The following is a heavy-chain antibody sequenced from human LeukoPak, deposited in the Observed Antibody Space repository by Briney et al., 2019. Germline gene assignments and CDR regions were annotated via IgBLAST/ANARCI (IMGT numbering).Heavy chain of an antibody. CDR2: ISPYNGNT. CDR1: GYTFTSYG. Sequence: ASVKVSCKASGYTFTSYGISWVRQAPGQGLEWVGWISPYNGNTTYAQKLQGRVTMTTDTSTRTAYMELRSLRSHDTAVYYCARGGNIVVVPAANYYFVYWGQGTLVTVSS. V-gene: IGHV1-18*01. CDR3: ARGGNIVVVPAANYYFVY. D-gene: IGHD2-2*01. J-gene: IGHJ4*02.